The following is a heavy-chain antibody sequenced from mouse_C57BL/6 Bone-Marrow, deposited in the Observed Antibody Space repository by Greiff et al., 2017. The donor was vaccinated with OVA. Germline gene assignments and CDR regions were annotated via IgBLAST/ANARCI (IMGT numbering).Heavy chain of an antibody. Sequence: VQLQQSGAELVRPGASVKLSCTASGFNIKDDYMLWVKQRPEQGLEWIGWIDPENGDTEYASKFQGKATITADTSSNTAYLQLSSLTSEDTAVYYCTTGGSSYVGAMDYWGQGTSVTVSS. D-gene: IGHD1-1*01. CDR3: TTGGSSYVGAMDY. J-gene: IGHJ4*01. CDR1: GFNIKDDY. V-gene: IGHV14-4*01. CDR2: IDPENGDT.